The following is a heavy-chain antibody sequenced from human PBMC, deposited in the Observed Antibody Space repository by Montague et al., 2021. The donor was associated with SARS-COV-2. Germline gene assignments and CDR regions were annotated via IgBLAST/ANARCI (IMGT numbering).Heavy chain of an antibody. CDR3: VRGIEAAGSYDY. CDR2: TYYRSMWKS. CDR1: GDSVSSNSAT. V-gene: IGHV6-1*01. Sequence: CAISGDSVSSNSATWNWIRQSPPRGLEWLGRTYYRSMWKSDYARXLKSRIAINPDTSKNQFSLQLSSVTPEDTALYYCVRGIEAAGSYDYWGQGTLVTVSS. D-gene: IGHD6-13*01. J-gene: IGHJ4*02.